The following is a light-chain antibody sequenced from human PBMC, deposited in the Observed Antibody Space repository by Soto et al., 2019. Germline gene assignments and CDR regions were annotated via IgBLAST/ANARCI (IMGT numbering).Light chain of an antibody. V-gene: IGLV2-11*01. CDR1: SRDVGGYNY. CDR2: DVG. CDR3: CSYAGSNNLV. Sequence: QSVLTQPRSVSGSPGQSVTISCTGTSRDVGGYNYVSWYQQYPGKAPKLMIYDVGNRPSGVPDRFSGSKSGTTASLTISGLQAEDEADYYCCSYAGSNNLVFGGGTKVTVL. J-gene: IGLJ2*01.